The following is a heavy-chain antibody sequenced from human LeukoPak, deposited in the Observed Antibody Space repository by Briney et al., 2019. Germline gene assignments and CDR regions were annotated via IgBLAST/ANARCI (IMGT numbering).Heavy chain of an antibody. Sequence: PGRSLRLSCAASGFTFSSYGMHWVRQAPGKGLEWVAVISYDGSNKYYADSVKGRFTISRDNSKNTLYLQMNSLRAEDTAVYYCARDGGRDRSGFDYWGQGTLVTVSS. CDR1: GFTFSSYG. D-gene: IGHD2-15*01. J-gene: IGHJ4*02. V-gene: IGHV3-30*03. CDR3: ARDGGRDRSGFDY. CDR2: ISYDGSNK.